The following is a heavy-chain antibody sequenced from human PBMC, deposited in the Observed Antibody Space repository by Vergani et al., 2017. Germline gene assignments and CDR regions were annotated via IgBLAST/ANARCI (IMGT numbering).Heavy chain of an antibody. Sequence: EVQLVESGGGLVQPGGSLRLSCAASGFTFSSYSMNWVRQAPGKGLEWVSSISSSSSYIYYADSVKGRFTISRDNAKNSLYLQMNSLRAEDTAVYYCARDRTPLWFGELFPFDYWGQGTLVTVSS. CDR2: ISSSSSYI. CDR1: GFTFSSYS. D-gene: IGHD3-10*01. J-gene: IGHJ4*02. CDR3: ARDRTPLWFGELFPFDY. V-gene: IGHV3-21*01.